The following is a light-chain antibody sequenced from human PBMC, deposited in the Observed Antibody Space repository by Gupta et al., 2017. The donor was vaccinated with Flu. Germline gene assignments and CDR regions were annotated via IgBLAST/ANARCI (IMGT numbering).Light chain of an antibody. CDR2: DAS. J-gene: IGKJ5*01. Sequence: DIVSTQSPATLSLPPGERATLSCRASQSVSSYLAWYQQKPGQAPRLLIYDASNRATGIPARFSGSGSGTDFTLTISSLEPEDFAVYYCQQRSNWPPPITFGQGTRLEIK. CDR3: QQRSNWPPPIT. V-gene: IGKV3-11*01. CDR1: QSVSSY.